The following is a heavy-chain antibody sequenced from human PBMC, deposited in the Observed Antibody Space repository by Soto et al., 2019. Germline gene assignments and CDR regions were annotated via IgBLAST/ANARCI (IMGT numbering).Heavy chain of an antibody. J-gene: IGHJ4*02. CDR3: ARDGTLYDSRAYYYLY. CDR1: GGTFRRYT. V-gene: IGHV1-69*01. CDR2: ITPMFGTP. D-gene: IGHD3-22*01. Sequence: QVQLVQSGAEVKKPGSSVKVSCKASGGTFRRYTITWVRQAPGQGLEWMGGITPMFGTPNYAQKFRGRVTITADESTSTAYMELSSLISEDTAMYFCARDGTLYDSRAYYYLYWGQGTLVTVSS.